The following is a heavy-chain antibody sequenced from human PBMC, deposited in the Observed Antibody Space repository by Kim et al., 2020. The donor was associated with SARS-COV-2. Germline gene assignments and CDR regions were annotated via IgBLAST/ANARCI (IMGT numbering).Heavy chain of an antibody. Sequence: YADYVKGRFTIPRENSKNTLYLQMNSLRAEDTAVYYCAKDRVAGKGAFDIWGQGTMVTVSS. CDR3: AKDRVAGKGAFDI. J-gene: IGHJ3*02. D-gene: IGHD6-19*01. V-gene: IGHV3-23*01.